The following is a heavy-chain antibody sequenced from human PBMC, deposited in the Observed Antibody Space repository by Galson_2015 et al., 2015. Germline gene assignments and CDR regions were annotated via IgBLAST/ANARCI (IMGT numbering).Heavy chain of an antibody. D-gene: IGHD3-3*01. CDR1: GFTFSSYG. CDR3: AKKGVYDFWSGWTPGAFDI. Sequence: SLRLSCAASGFTFSSYGMHWVRQAPGKGLEWVAVISYDGSNKYYADSVKGRFTISRDNSKNTLYLQMNSLRAEDTAVYYCAKKGVYDFWSGWTPGAFDIWGQGTTVTVSS. V-gene: IGHV3-30*18. CDR2: ISYDGSNK. J-gene: IGHJ3*02.